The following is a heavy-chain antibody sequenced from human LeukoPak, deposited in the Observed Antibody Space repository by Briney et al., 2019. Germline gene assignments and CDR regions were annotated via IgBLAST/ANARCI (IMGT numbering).Heavy chain of an antibody. CDR1: GFTFSSYS. J-gene: IGHJ5*02. Sequence: PGGPLRLSCAAPGFTFSSYSMNWVRQAPGKGLEWVSSISSSSSYIYYADSVKGRFTISRDNAKNSLYLQMNSLRAEDTAVYYCAREELLHNWFDPWGQGTLVTVSS. D-gene: IGHD2-15*01. V-gene: IGHV3-21*01. CDR2: ISSSSSYI. CDR3: AREELLHNWFDP.